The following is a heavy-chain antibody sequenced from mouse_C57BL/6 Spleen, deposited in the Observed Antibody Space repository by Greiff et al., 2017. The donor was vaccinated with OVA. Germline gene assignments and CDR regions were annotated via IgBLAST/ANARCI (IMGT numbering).Heavy chain of an antibody. Sequence: DVQLVESGAELVRPGASVKLSCTASGFNIKDDYMHWVKQRPEQGLEWIGWIDPENGDTEYASKFQGKATITADQSSTTAYLQLSSLTSEDTAVYYCTTLGDYWGQGTTLTVSS. J-gene: IGHJ2*01. V-gene: IGHV14-4*01. CDR2: IDPENGDT. CDR3: TTLGDY. CDR1: GFNIKDDY.